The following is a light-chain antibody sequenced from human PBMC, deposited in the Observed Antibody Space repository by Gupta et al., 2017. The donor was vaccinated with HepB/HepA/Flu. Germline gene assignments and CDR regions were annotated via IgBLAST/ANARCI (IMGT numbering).Light chain of an antibody. CDR1: RSDIGAYNF. Sequence: QSALTQLASVSGSPGQSITITSTGTRSDIGAYNFVSWYQKHPGKVPRLIIYDVYNRPSGVSNRFSASKSDSTASLTISGLQAEDEADYYCASYTSSTTVIFGGGTKLTVL. CDR2: DVY. J-gene: IGLJ2*01. CDR3: ASYTSSTTVI. V-gene: IGLV2-14*03.